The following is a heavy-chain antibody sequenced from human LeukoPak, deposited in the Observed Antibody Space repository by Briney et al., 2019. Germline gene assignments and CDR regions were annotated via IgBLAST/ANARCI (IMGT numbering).Heavy chain of an antibody. V-gene: IGHV1-8*01. CDR3: AREWFGEFSFDY. CDR1: GYTFTSYD. D-gene: IGHD3-10*01. CDR2: MNPNSGNT. J-gene: IGHJ4*02. Sequence: GASVKVSCKASGYTFTSYDINWVRQATGQGLEWMGWMNPNSGNTGYAQKFQGRVTMTRNTSISTAYMELRSLRSEDTAVYYCAREWFGEFSFDYWGQGTLVTVSS.